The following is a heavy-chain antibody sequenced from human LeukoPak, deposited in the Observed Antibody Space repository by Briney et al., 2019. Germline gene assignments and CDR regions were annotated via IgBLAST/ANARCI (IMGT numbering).Heavy chain of an antibody. CDR2: INPGGGDT. J-gene: IGHJ4*02. Sequence: ASLKVSCKTSGYTFNTYYIHWVRQAPGQGLEWMGLINPGGGDTSYAQNLQGRVTMTRDTSTSTVYLELSNLRSEDTAVYYCARGPREQRFDYWGQGTLVTVSS. D-gene: IGHD1-26*01. CDR3: ARGPREQRFDY. V-gene: IGHV1-46*02. CDR1: GYTFNTYY.